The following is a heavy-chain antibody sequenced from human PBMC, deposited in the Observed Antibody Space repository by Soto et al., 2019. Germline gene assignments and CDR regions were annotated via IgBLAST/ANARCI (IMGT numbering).Heavy chain of an antibody. CDR1: GYTFTRYR. Sequence: ASVNXSCKASGYTFTRYRMHWVRQAPGQGLEWMGIINPSGGKTTYAQKFQGRVIMTGDTSTSTVYMELSSLRSEDTAVYYCAVWNSVWNDHLSPSPIDFSGPGTLRTLSS. D-gene: IGHD1-1*01. J-gene: IGHJ4*02. CDR3: AVWNSVWNDHLSPSPIDF. V-gene: IGHV1-46*01. CDR2: INPSGGKT.